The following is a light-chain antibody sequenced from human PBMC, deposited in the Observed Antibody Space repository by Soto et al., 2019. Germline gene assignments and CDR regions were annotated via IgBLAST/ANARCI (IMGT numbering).Light chain of an antibody. Sequence: QSALTQPASVSGSPGQSITISCTGTSSDVGRYNLVSWYRQYAGKAPQVVIYEGNKRPSGVSDRFSGSKSGNTASLTVSGLQADVEADYYCCSYAGSSSWVFGVGTQLTVL. CDR2: EGN. V-gene: IGLV2-23*01. J-gene: IGLJ3*02. CDR3: CSYAGSSSWV. CDR1: SSDVGRYNL.